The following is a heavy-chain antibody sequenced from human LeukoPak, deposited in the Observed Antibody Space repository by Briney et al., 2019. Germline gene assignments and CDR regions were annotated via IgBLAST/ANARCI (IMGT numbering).Heavy chain of an antibody. V-gene: IGHV3-33*08. CDR2: IWYDGSNK. CDR3: ARDPTAYYDSSGYYLNTIDY. J-gene: IGHJ4*02. Sequence: GGSLRLSCAASGFTFSSYGMHWVRQALGKGLEWVAVIWYDGSNKYYADSVKGRFTTSRDNSKKTLYLQMNSLRAEDTAVYYCARDPTAYYDSSGYYLNTIDYWGQGTLVTVSS. D-gene: IGHD3-22*01. CDR1: GFTFSSYG.